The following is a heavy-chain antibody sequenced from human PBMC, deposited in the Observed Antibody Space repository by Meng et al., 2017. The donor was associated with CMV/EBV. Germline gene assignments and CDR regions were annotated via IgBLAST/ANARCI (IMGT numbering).Heavy chain of an antibody. D-gene: IGHD5-24*01. J-gene: IGHJ4*02. CDR2: ISASGYYT. CDR1: EFSITDYA. Sequence: SCAAAEFSITDYAVNWVRQAPGKGLEWVSGISASGYYTFYAESVRGRFTIGRDISKNTVYLQTNSLRAEDTAVYFCAKAPTRRYYFDSWGQGSLVTVSS. V-gene: IGHV3-23*01. CDR3: AKAPTRRYYFDS.